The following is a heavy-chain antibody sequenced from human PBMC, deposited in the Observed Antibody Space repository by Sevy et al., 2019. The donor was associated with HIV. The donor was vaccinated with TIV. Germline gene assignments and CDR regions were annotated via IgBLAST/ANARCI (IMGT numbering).Heavy chain of an antibody. V-gene: IGHV3-7*01. CDR3: ARGNNVFGDGDY. CDR2: IKGDGSVK. J-gene: IGHJ4*02. D-gene: IGHD3-10*01. CDR1: GFTFSNHW. Sequence: GGSLRLSCVASGFTFSNHWMTWVRQAPGKGLEWVANIKGDGSVKAYVDSVRGRSIISRDNVKSSLYLEMTSLRAEDTALYYCARGNNVFGDGDYWGQGTLVTVSS.